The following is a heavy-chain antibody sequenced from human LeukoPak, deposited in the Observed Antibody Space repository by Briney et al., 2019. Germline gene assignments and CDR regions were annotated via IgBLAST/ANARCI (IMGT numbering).Heavy chain of an antibody. CDR3: ASLEAMAEDAFDI. J-gene: IGHJ3*02. CDR1: GGSISSSSYY. D-gene: IGHD5-24*01. CDR2: IYYSGSP. V-gene: IGHV4-39*01. Sequence: SETLSLTCTVSGGSISSSSYYWGWIRQPPGKGLEWIGRIYYSGSPYYNPSLKSRVTISVDTSKNQFSLKLSSVTAADTAVYYCASLEAMAEDAFDIWGQGTMVTVSS.